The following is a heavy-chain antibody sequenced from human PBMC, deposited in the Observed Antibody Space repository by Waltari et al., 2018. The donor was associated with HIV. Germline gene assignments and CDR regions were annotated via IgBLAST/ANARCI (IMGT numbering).Heavy chain of an antibody. Sequence: QVQLVESGGGVVQPGRSLRLSCAASGFTFNTHTIPWPRQGPGKGLEWVGLISNDGTKKYYVHSVKGRFTISRDNAKNTLNLQMSSLKIEDTAVYYCARGAPESDFWIGFPVKNWGQGTLVIVSS. CDR3: ARGAPESDFWIGFPVKN. V-gene: IGHV3-30*04. D-gene: IGHD3-3*01. J-gene: IGHJ4*02. CDR2: ISNDGTKK. CDR1: GFTFNTHT.